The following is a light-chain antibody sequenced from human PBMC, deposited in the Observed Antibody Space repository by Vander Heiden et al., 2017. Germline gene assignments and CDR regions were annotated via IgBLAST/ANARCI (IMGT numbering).Light chain of an antibody. J-gene: IGLJ1*01. CDR1: SSDVGGYNY. CDR3: CSYAGSFRV. V-gene: IGLV2-11*01. CDR2: DVN. Sequence: QSALTQPRSVSGSPGQSVTISCTGTSSDVGGYNYVSWYQQHPGKAPKLMIYDVNKRPSGVPDRFSGSKSDNTASLTISGPQAEDEADYYCCSYAGSFRVFGTGTKVTVL.